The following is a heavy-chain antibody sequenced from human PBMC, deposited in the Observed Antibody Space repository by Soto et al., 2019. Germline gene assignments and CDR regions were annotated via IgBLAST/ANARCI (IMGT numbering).Heavy chain of an antibody. CDR2: ISGSGGST. Sequence: EVQLLESGGGLVQPGGSLRLSCAASGFTFSSYAMSLVRQAQGKGLVWVSAISGSGGSTYYADSVKGRFTISRDNSKNTLYLQMISLRAEDTAVYYCAKDSNSVSVNYFDYWGQGTLVTVSS. D-gene: IGHD4-4*01. CDR1: GFTFSSYA. CDR3: AKDSNSVSVNYFDY. J-gene: IGHJ4*02. V-gene: IGHV3-23*01.